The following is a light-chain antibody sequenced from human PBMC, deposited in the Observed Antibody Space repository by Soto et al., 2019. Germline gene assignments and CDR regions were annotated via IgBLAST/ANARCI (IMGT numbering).Light chain of an antibody. V-gene: IGKV1-39*01. J-gene: IGKJ1*01. CDR1: QGISTS. CDR2: AAS. Sequence: DIQMTQSPSSLSASVGDRVTITCRASQGISTSLNWYQQKXGKAPKLLIYAASSLQSGVPSRFIGSGAETDCTRTISSLQPEDVSTDSCRQSYSTTWTFGQGTKVDIK. CDR3: RQSYSTTWT.